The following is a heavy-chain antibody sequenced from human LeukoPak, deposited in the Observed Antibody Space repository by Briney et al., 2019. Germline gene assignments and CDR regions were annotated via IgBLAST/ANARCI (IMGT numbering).Heavy chain of an antibody. Sequence: PGGSLRLSYAASGFTVSSNYMSWVRQAPGKGLEWVSVIYSGGSTYYADSVKGRFTISRDNSKNTLYLQMNSLRAEDTAVYYCARGGGSYYVFPWYFDLWGRGTLVTVSS. D-gene: IGHD1-26*01. V-gene: IGHV3-53*01. CDR1: GFTVSSNY. J-gene: IGHJ2*01. CDR2: IYSGGST. CDR3: ARGGGSYYVFPWYFDL.